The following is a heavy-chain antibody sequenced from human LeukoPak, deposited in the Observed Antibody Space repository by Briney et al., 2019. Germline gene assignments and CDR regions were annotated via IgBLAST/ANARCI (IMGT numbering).Heavy chain of an antibody. CDR1: GFTVSSNY. CDR3: ESHYYYDSSGYLHDAFDY. Sequence: GGSLRLSCAASGFTVSSNYMSWVRQAPGKGLEWVSVIYSGGSTYYADSVKGRFTISRDNSKNTLYLQMNSLRAEDTAVYYCESHYYYDSSGYLHDAFDYWGQGTLVTVSS. CDR2: IYSGGST. J-gene: IGHJ4*02. D-gene: IGHD3-22*01. V-gene: IGHV3-66*04.